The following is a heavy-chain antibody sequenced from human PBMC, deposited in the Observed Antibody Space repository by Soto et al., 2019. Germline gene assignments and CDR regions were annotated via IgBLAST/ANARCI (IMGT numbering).Heavy chain of an antibody. V-gene: IGHV4-31*03. CDR2: IYYSGST. J-gene: IGHJ6*02. CDR1: GGSISSGGYY. Sequence: QVQLQESGPGLVKPSQTLSLTCTVSGGSISSGGYYWSWIRQHPGKGLEWIGYIYYSGSTYYNPSLKSRVTISVYTSKNQCSLKLSSVTAADTAVYYCARAPSHYYYGMDVWGQGTTVTVSS. CDR3: ARAPSHYYYGMDV.